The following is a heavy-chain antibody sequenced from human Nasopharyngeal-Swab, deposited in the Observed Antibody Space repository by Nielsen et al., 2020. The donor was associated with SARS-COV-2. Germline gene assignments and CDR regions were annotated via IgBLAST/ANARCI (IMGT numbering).Heavy chain of an antibody. CDR2: IWYDGSNK. J-gene: IGHJ4*02. CDR3: ASRIVGATPNDY. CDR1: GFTFSSYG. Sequence: GESLKISCAASGFTFSSYGMHWVRQAPGKGLEWVAVIWYDGSNKYYADSVKGRFTISRDNAKNSLYLQMNSLRDEDTAVYYCASRIVGATPNDYWGQGTLVTVSS. V-gene: IGHV3-33*01. D-gene: IGHD1-26*01.